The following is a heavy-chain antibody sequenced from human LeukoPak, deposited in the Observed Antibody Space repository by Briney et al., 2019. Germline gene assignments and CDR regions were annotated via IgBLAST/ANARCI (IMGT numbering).Heavy chain of an antibody. Sequence: SGTLSLTCAVSGGSISSSNWWSWVRQPPGKGLEWIGEIYHSGSTNYNPSLKSRVTISVDKSKNQFSLKLSSVTAAGTAVYYCARDLGYCSGGSCYSAYWGQGTLVTVSS. CDR3: ARDLGYCSGGSCYSAY. CDR1: GGSISSSNW. D-gene: IGHD2-15*01. V-gene: IGHV4-4*02. J-gene: IGHJ4*02. CDR2: IYHSGST.